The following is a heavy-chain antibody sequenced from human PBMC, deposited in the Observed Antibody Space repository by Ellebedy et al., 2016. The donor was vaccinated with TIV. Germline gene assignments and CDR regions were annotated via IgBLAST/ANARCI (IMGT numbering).Heavy chain of an antibody. Sequence: MPSETLSLTCTVSGGPISSSTSYWGWIRQPPGKGLEWIGSIHSSGTTYYNPSLKNRLAISIVTSQSQFSLHLRSVTAADTAVYYCATARRDPYYSGMDVWGRGTTVTVSS. CDR3: ATARRDPYYSGMDV. CDR2: IHSSGTT. J-gene: IGHJ6*02. V-gene: IGHV4-39*01. CDR1: GGPISSSTSY. D-gene: IGHD6-25*01.